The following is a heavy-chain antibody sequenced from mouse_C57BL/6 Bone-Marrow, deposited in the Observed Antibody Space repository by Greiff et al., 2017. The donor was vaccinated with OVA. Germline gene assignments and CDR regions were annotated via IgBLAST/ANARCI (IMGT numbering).Heavy chain of an antibody. CDR1: GYAFSSYW. CDR2: IYPGDGDT. CDR3: ARSAHIYYYGSSYSFAY. Sequence: QVQLQQSGAELVKPGASVKISCKASGYAFSSYWMNWVKQRPGKGLEWIGQIYPGDGDTNYNGKFKGKATLTADKSSSTAYMQLSSLTSEDSAVYFCARSAHIYYYGSSYSFAYWGQGTLVTVSA. V-gene: IGHV1-80*01. D-gene: IGHD1-1*01. J-gene: IGHJ3*01.